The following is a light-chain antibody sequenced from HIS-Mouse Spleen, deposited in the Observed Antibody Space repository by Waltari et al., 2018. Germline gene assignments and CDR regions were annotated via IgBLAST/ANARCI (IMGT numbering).Light chain of an antibody. Sequence: QSALTQPPSASGSPGQTVTISCTGTSSDVGGYNYVSWYQQHPGKAPKLMIYEVSKRPSGLPARFSGSKSGNTASLTVSGLQAEDEADYYCSSYAGSNNYVFGTGTKVTVL. CDR3: SSYAGSNNYV. V-gene: IGLV2-8*01. J-gene: IGLJ1*01. CDR1: SSDVGGYNY. CDR2: EVS.